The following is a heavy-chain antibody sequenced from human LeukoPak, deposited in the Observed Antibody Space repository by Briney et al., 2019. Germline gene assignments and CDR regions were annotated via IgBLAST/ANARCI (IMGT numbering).Heavy chain of an antibody. CDR3: ARERDGRFFDY. J-gene: IGHJ4*02. CDR2: INQDGSEK. CDR1: GLTSRSYW. V-gene: IGHV3-7*01. Sequence: GGSLGLSCAVSGLTSRSYWMSWVRQAPGKGLEGVANINQDGSEKYFVDSVKGRFTISRDNAKNSLHLQMNTLRAEDTAVYYCARERDGRFFDYWGQGTLVTVSS. D-gene: IGHD5-24*01.